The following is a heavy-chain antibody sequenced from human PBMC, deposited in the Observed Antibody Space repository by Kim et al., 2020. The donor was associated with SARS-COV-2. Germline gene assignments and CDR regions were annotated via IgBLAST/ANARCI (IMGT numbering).Heavy chain of an antibody. D-gene: IGHD5-12*01. CDR2: GNT. J-gene: IGHJ5*02. CDR3: ARGGYSGYAA. Sequence: GNTGYAQKFQGRVTMTRNTSRSTAYMELSSLRSEDTAVYYCARGGYSGYAAWGQGTLVTVSS. V-gene: IGHV1-8*01.